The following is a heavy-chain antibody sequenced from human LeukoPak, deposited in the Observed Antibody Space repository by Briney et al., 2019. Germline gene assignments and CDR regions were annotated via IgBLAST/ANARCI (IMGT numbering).Heavy chain of an antibody. J-gene: IGHJ4*02. D-gene: IGHD1-26*01. Sequence: PSETLSLTCTVSGGSVSGYYWSWIRQPAEKGLEWIGNIYYNGNTNYNPSLKSRVTISVDTSRNQFSLKLSSMTAADTAVYYCARGDKSGNYGYYFDYWGQRTLVSVSS. CDR2: IYYNGNT. CDR1: GGSVSGYY. CDR3: ARGDKSGNYGYYFDY. V-gene: IGHV4-59*02.